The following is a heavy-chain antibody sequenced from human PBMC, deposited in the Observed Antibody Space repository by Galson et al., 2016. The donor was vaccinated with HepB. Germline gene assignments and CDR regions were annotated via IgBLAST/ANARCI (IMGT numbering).Heavy chain of an antibody. CDR3: VRDGATWHFDF. CDR2: TNAGGGKL. J-gene: IGHJ2*01. V-gene: IGHV3-48*04. CDR1: GSTFNSYS. D-gene: IGHD1-26*01. Sequence: SLRLSCAASGSTFNSYSMNWVRQAPGKGLEWVAYTNAGGGKLYYPDSVRGRFTISRDNAKESLYLQMNSLTAEDTGLYYCVRDGATWHFDFWGRGTLVTVSS.